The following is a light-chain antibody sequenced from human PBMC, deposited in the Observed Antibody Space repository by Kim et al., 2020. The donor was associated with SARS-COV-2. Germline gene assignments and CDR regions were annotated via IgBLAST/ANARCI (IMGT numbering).Light chain of an antibody. V-gene: IGKV1-39*01. CDR3: QQSYSTPPT. Sequence: ASVGDRVTITCRASQSISSYLNWYQQRPGNAPKLLIYAASSLQSGVPSRFSGSGSGTDFTLTISSLQPEDFATYYCQQSYSTPPTFGGGTKVDIK. CDR1: QSISSY. J-gene: IGKJ4*01. CDR2: AAS.